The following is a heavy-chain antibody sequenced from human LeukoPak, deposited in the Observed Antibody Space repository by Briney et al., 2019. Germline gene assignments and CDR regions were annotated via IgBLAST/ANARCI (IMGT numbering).Heavy chain of an antibody. CDR3: GGTEWLGAPTNFDY. Sequence: PSETLSLTCTVSGGSISSSSYYWGWIRQPAGKGLEWIGRIYTSGSTNYNPSLKSRVTISVDTSKNQFSLKLSSVTAADTAVYYCGGTEWLGAPTNFDYWGQGTLVTVSS. CDR2: IYTSGST. CDR1: GGSISSSSYY. D-gene: IGHD3-3*01. J-gene: IGHJ4*02. V-gene: IGHV4-61*02.